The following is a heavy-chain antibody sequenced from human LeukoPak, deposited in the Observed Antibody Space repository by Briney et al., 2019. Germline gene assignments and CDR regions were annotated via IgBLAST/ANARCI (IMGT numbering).Heavy chain of an antibody. V-gene: IGHV3-23*01. D-gene: IGHD2-2*01. CDR2: ISGSGGST. Sequence: GGSLRLSCAASGFTFSSYAMSWVRQAPGKGLEWVSAISGSGGSTYYADSVKGRFTISRDNSKNTLYLQMSSLRAEDTAVYYCAKEGAGVPAAIGFFDYWGQGTLVTVSS. CDR3: AKEGAGVPAAIGFFDY. J-gene: IGHJ4*02. CDR1: GFTFSSYA.